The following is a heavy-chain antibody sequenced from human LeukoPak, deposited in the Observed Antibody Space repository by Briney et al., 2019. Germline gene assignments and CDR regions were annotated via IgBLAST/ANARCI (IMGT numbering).Heavy chain of an antibody. V-gene: IGHV3-30-3*01. Sequence: PGRSLRLSCAASGFTFSSYAMHWVRQAPGKGLEWVAVISYDGSNKYYADSVKGRFTISRDNSKNTLYLQMSSLRAEDTAVYYCARPLGYCSGGSCYSSYFDYWGQGTLVTVSS. CDR1: GFTFSSYA. J-gene: IGHJ4*02. CDR3: ARPLGYCSGGSCYSSYFDY. D-gene: IGHD2-15*01. CDR2: ISYDGSNK.